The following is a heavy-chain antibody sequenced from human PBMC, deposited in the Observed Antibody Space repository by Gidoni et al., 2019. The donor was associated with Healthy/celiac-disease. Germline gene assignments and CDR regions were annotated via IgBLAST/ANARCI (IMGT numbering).Heavy chain of an antibody. J-gene: IGHJ4*02. D-gene: IGHD1-1*01. Sequence: EVQLVESGGGLVKPGGSLRLSCAAFGFTFSSYSMNWVRQAPGKGLEWVSSISSSSSYRYYADSVKGRFTISRDNAKNSLYLQMNSLRAEDTAVYYCAREPLWRYFDYWGQGTLVTVSS. CDR3: AREPLWRYFDY. V-gene: IGHV3-21*01. CDR2: ISSSSSYR. CDR1: GFTFSSYS.